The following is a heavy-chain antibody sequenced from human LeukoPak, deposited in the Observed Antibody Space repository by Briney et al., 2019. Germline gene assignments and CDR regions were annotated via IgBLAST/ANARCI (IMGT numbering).Heavy chain of an antibody. CDR2: IWYDGSNK. CDR3: ARADFWSGHYYYYYGMDV. D-gene: IGHD3-3*01. CDR1: GFTFSSYG. V-gene: IGHV3-33*01. Sequence: GGSLRLSCAASGFTFSSYGMHWVRQAPGKGLEWVAVIWYDGSNKYYADSVKGRFTISRDNSKNTLYLQMNSLRAEDTAMYYCARADFWSGHYYYYYGMDVWGQGTTVTVSS. J-gene: IGHJ6*02.